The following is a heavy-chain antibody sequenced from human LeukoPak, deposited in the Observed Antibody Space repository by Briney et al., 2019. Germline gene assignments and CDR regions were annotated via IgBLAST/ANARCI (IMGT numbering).Heavy chain of an antibody. D-gene: IGHD2-15*01. V-gene: IGHV4-59*01. CDR1: GGSISSYY. CDR2: IYYSGST. J-gene: IGHJ4*02. Sequence: SETLSLTCTVSGGSISSYYWSWIRQPPGKGLEWIGYIYYSGSTDYNPSLKSRVTISVDTSKNQFSLKLSSVTAADTAVYYCARGGPTPYYFDYWGQGTLVTVSS. CDR3: ARGGPTPYYFDY.